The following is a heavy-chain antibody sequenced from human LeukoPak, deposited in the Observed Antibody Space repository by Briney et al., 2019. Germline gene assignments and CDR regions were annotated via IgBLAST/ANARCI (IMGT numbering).Heavy chain of an antibody. V-gene: IGHV3-23*01. D-gene: IGHD3-3*01. CDR3: AKDYDFWSGQPQYYFDY. CDR2: ISGSGGST. J-gene: IGHJ4*02. CDR1: GFSFSDYA. Sequence: PGGSLRLSCAASGFSFSDYAMNWVRQAPGKGLEWVSGISGSGGSTYYADSVKGRFTISRDNPKNTLYLQMNTLRADDTAVYYCAKDYDFWSGQPQYYFDYWGQGTLVTVSS.